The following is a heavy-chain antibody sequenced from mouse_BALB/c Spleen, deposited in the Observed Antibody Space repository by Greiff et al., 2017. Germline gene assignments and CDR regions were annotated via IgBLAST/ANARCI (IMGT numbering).Heavy chain of an antibody. J-gene: IGHJ4*01. D-gene: IGHD2-4*01. CDR1: GYTFTSYW. CDR3: TRWDYDYDRYAMDY. CDR2: IYPSDSYT. V-gene: IGHV1-69*02. Sequence: QVQLQQPGAELVRPGASVKLSCKASGYTFTSYWINWVKQRPGQGLEWIGNIYPSDSYTNYNQKFKDKATLTVDKSSSTAYMQLSSPTSEDSAVYYCTRWDYDYDRYAMDYWGQGTSVTVSS.